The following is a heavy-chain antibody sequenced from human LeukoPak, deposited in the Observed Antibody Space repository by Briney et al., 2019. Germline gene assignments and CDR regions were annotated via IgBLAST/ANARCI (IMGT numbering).Heavy chain of an antibody. V-gene: IGHV4-59*01. Sequence: PSQTLSLTCTVSGGSISSYYWSWIRQPPGKGLEWIGYIYYSGSTNYNPSLKSRVTISVDTSKNQFSLKLSSVTVADTAVYYCAREYYYYYYMDVWGKGTTVTVSS. CDR1: GGSISSYY. CDR2: IYYSGST. J-gene: IGHJ6*03. CDR3: AREYYYYYYMDV.